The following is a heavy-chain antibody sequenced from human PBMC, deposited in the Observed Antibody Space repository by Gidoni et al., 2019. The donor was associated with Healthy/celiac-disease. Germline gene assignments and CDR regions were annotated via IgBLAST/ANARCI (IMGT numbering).Heavy chain of an antibody. CDR3: AKDPGYYDSSGYPTGVADY. CDR1: GFTFSSYA. CDR2: TSGSGGST. J-gene: IGHJ4*02. V-gene: IGHV3-23*01. Sequence: EVQLLESGGGLVQPGGSLSLSCAASGFTFSSYAMSCVRQAPGKGLGWVSATSGSGGSTYYADSVKGRFTISRDNSKNTLYLQMNSLRAEDTAVYYCAKDPGYYDSSGYPTGVADYWGQGTLVTVSS. D-gene: IGHD3-22*01.